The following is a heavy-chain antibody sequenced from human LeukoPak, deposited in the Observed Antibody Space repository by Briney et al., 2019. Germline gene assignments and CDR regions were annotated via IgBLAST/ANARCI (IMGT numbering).Heavy chain of an antibody. D-gene: IGHD5-12*01. CDR1: GFTFSSYA. Sequence: PGGSLRLSCAASGFTFSSYAMHWVRQAPGKGLEWVAVISYDGSNKYYADSVKGRFTISRDNSKNTLYLQMNSLRAEDTAVYYCAKIPLISGYEWEGWGQGTLVTVSS. V-gene: IGHV3-30*04. CDR3: AKIPLISGYEWEG. CDR2: ISYDGSNK. J-gene: IGHJ4*02.